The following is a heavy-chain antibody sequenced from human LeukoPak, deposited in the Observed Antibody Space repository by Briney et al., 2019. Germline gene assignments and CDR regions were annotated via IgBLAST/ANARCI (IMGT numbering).Heavy chain of an antibody. V-gene: IGHV1-2*02. CDR1: GGTFSSYA. Sequence: ASVKVSCKASGGTFSSYAISWVRQAPGQGLEWMGWINPNSGGTNYAQKFQGRVTMARDTSISTAYMELSRLRSDDTAVYYCARAPHSIAARPFNYWGQGTLVTVSS. CDR2: INPNSGGT. D-gene: IGHD6-6*01. J-gene: IGHJ4*02. CDR3: ARAPHSIAARPFNY.